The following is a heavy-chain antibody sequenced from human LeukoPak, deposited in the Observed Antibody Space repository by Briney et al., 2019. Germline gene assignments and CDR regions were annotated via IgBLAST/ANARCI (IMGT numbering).Heavy chain of an antibody. V-gene: IGHV1-2*02. CDR2: INPNSGGT. J-gene: IGHJ4*02. Sequence: GASVKVSCKASGYTFTGYYMHWVRQAPGQGLEWMGWINPNSGGTNYAQKFRGRVTMTRDTSISTAYMELSRLRSDDTAVYYCARNHLIGVVVTDYWGQGTLVTVSS. CDR3: ARNHLIGVVVTDY. CDR1: GYTFTGYY. D-gene: IGHD2-21*02.